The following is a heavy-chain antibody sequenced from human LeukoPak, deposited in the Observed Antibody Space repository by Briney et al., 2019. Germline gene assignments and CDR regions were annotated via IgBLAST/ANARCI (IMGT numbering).Heavy chain of an antibody. J-gene: IGHJ4*02. D-gene: IGHD3-10*01. V-gene: IGHV3-23*01. CDR2: VSGSGDRT. Sequence: PGGSLRLSCAASGFTFSNYAMSWVRQAPGKGLEWISAVSGSGDRTYYAGSVKGRFTISRDNSKNIVYLRMNSLRAEDAAVYFCANSRVYGSGNLWGQGTLVTVSS. CDR1: GFTFSNYA. CDR3: ANSRVYGSGNL.